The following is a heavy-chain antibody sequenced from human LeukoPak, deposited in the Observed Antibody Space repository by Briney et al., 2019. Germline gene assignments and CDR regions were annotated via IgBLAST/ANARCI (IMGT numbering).Heavy chain of an antibody. CDR1: GFTFSSYA. CDR2: FSATDGSA. CDR3: ARAKIAAAGTGAFDV. D-gene: IGHD6-13*01. J-gene: IGHJ3*01. V-gene: IGHV3-23*01. Sequence: GGSLRLACAASGFTFSSYAMTWVRQAPGKGLEWVSAFSATDGSAQYAESVEGRFTISRDNSKNTLFLQMNSLGAEDTAVYYGARAKIAAAGTGAFDVSGQGTLVTVSS.